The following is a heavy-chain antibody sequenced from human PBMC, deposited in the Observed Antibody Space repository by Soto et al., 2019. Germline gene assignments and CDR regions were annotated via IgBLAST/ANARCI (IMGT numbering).Heavy chain of an antibody. CDR1: GGSFGGYY. D-gene: IGHD3-10*01. V-gene: IGHV4-34*01. J-gene: IGHJ4*02. Sequence: PSVTLPLTCAVYGGSFGGYYWSCIRQPPGKGLEWIGEINHSGSTNYNPSLKSRVTISVDTSKNQFSLKLSSVTAADTAVYYCATDYGSGSPLPFHYWGQGTLVTVSS. CDR2: INHSGST. CDR3: ATDYGSGSPLPFHY.